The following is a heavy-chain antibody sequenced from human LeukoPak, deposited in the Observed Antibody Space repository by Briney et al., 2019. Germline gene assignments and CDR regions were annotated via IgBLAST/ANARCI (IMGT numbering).Heavy chain of an antibody. V-gene: IGHV3-23*01. J-gene: IGHJ4*02. CDR3: AKGPKQQLLGSRGHFFDY. CDR1: EFIFSSYA. Sequence: GGSLSLSCAASEFIFSSYAMTWVRQAPGKGLEWVSLIRGTGGNTYYADSVKGRFTMSRDNSKNTLYLQLNSLRAEDTAVYYCAKGPKQQLLGSRGHFFDYWGQGTLVTVSS. CDR2: IRGTGGNT. D-gene: IGHD6-13*01.